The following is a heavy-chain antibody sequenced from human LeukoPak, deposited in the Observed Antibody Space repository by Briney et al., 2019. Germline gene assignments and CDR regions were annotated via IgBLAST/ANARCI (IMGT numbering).Heavy chain of an antibody. CDR2: IDNYGSSP. CDR1: GFTFSSYW. Sequence: GGSLRLSCAASGFTFSSYWMHWVRQAPGKGLVWVSRIDNYGSSPSYADSVKGRFTISRDNAKNSLYLQMNSLRAEDTAVYYCAELGITMIGGVWGKGTTVTISS. J-gene: IGHJ6*04. D-gene: IGHD3-10*02. V-gene: IGHV3-74*01. CDR3: AELGITMIGGV.